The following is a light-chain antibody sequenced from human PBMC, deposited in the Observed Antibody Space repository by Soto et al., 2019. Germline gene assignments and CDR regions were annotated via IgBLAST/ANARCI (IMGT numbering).Light chain of an antibody. CDR2: GAS. Sequence: EFVLTQSPGTLSLSPGEGATLSCRASQTVSSTYLAWYQQKPGRAPSLLFHGASTRAAGIPDRFSASGSGTHFTLTINRLEPEDFAVYFCHQRSNWPLTFGGGTKLEIK. CDR1: QTVSSTY. J-gene: IGKJ4*01. V-gene: IGKV3D-20*02. CDR3: HQRSNWPLT.